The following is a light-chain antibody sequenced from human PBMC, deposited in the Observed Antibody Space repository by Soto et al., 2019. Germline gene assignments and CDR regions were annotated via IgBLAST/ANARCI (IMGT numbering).Light chain of an antibody. V-gene: IGKV1-5*03. CDR1: QTISSW. Sequence: DIQMTQSPSTLSGSVGDRVTITCRASQTISSWLAWYEQKPGKAPKLLIYTASTLKSGVPSRFSGSGSGTEFTLNISSLQPDDFATYYCQHYNSYSEAFGQVTKVDIK. J-gene: IGKJ1*01. CDR3: QHYNSYSEA. CDR2: TAS.